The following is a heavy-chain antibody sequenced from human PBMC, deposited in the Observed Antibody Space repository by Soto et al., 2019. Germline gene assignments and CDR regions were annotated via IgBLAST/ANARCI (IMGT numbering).Heavy chain of an antibody. CDR1: GFTFSSYA. Sequence: GGSLRLSCAASGFTFSSYAIHWVRQAPGKGLEWVAVISYDGNNKYYADSVKGRFTLSRDNSENTLYLQMNSLRAEDTAVYYCARSDGYYYYFGIDVWGQGTTVTVSS. J-gene: IGHJ6*02. CDR2: ISYDGNNK. V-gene: IGHV3-30-3*01. CDR3: ARSDGYYYYFGIDV.